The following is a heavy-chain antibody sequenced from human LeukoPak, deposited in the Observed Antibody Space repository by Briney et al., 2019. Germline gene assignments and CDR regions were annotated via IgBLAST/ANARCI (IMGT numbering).Heavy chain of an antibody. CDR2: IYYSGST. CDR3: ARHALVPAATRRLLWFDP. CDR1: GGSISSSSYY. Sequence: PSETLSLTCTVSGGSISSSSYYWGWIRQPPGKGLEWIGSIYYSGSTYYNPSLKSRVTISVDTSKNQFSLKLNSVTAADTAVYYCARHALVPAATRRLLWFDPWGQGTLVTVSS. V-gene: IGHV4-39*01. D-gene: IGHD2-2*01. J-gene: IGHJ5*02.